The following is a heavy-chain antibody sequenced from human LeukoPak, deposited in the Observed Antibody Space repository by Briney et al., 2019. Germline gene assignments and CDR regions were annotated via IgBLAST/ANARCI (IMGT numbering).Heavy chain of an antibody. J-gene: IGHJ4*02. CDR3: AREMTSGGTFDY. CDR2: INHSGST. CDR1: GGSFSGYY. V-gene: IGHV4-34*01. D-gene: IGHD3-10*01. Sequence: MPSETLSLTCAVYGGSFSGYYWSWIRQPPGKGLEWIGEINHSGSTNYNPSLKSRVTISVDTSKNQFSLKLSSVTAADTAVYYCAREMTSGGTFDYWGQGTLVTVSS.